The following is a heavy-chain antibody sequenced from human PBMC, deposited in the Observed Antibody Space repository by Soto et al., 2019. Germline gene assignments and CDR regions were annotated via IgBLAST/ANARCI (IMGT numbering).Heavy chain of an antibody. Sequence: EVQLAESGGGLIQPGGSLRLSCAASGFTVSSNYMSWVRQAPGKGLEWVSVIYSGGSTYYADSVKGRFTISRDNSKNTLYLQMNSLRAEDTAVYYCARETELERRFDYWGQGTLVTVSS. CDR1: GFTVSSNY. J-gene: IGHJ4*02. V-gene: IGHV3-53*01. CDR3: ARETELERRFDY. CDR2: IYSGGST. D-gene: IGHD1-1*01.